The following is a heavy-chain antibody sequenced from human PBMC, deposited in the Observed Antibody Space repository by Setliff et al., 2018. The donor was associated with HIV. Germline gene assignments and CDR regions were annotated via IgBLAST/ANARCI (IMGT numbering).Heavy chain of an antibody. CDR3: AISIVGVTSEMY. CDR1: GGSFGAYY. D-gene: IGHD2-21*02. V-gene: IGHV4-34*01. J-gene: IGHJ4*02. CDR2: VNHNGNI. Sequence: SETLSLTCAVYGGSFGAYYWTWIRQPPGKGLEWIVEVNHNGNINYNPSLKSRVTVSVDTSKTQYSLKMISVTAADTAMYYCAISIVGVTSEMYWAQGTLVTVSS.